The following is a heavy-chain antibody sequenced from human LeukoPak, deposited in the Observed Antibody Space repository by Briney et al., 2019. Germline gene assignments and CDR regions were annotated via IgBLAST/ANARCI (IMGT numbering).Heavy chain of an antibody. V-gene: IGHV3-21*01. Sequence: PGESLRLSCAASGFTFSSYSMNWVRQAPGKGLEWVSSISSSSYIYYADSVKGRFTISRDNAKNSLYLQMNSLRAEDTAVYYCARDSSVYSSGYSVPYWGQGTLVTVSS. J-gene: IGHJ4*02. CDR2: ISSSSYI. CDR1: GFTFSSYS. CDR3: ARDSSVYSSGYSVPY. D-gene: IGHD3-22*01.